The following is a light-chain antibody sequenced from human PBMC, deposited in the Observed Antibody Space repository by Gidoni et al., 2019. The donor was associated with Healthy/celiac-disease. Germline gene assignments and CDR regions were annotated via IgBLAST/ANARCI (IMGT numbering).Light chain of an antibody. CDR2: WAS. V-gene: IGKV4-1*01. Sequence: DIVLTQSPDSLAASLGERATINCKSSQSVLYSSNNKNYLAWYQQKPGQPPKLLIYWASTRESGVPDRFSGSGSGTDFTLTISSLQAEDVAVYYCQQYYSTLYTFGQXTKLEIK. CDR3: QQYYSTLYT. CDR1: QSVLYSSNNKNY. J-gene: IGKJ2*01.